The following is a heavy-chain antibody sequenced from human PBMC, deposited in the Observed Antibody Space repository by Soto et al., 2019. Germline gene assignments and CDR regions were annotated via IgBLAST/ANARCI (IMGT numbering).Heavy chain of an antibody. CDR1: GFTFSSYS. J-gene: IGHJ6*02. V-gene: IGHV3-21*01. Sequence: GGSLRLSCAASGFTFSSYSMNWVRQAPGKGLEWVSSISSSSSYIYYADSVKGRFTISRDSAKNSLYLQMNSLRAEDTAVYYCARDYRPHYDILTGYYTARYYYYGMDVWGQGTTVTVSS. CDR2: ISSSSSYI. D-gene: IGHD3-9*01. CDR3: ARDYRPHYDILTGYYTARYYYYGMDV.